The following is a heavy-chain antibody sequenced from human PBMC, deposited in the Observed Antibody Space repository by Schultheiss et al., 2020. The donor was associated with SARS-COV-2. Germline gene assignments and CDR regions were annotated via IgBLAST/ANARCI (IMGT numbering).Heavy chain of an antibody. D-gene: IGHD3-22*01. J-gene: IGHJ4*02. Sequence: SETLSLTCAVYGGSFSGYYWGWIRQPPGKGLEWIGEINHSGSTNYNPSLKSRVTISVDTSKNQFSLKLSSVTAADTAVYYCARESHYYDSSWGQGTLVTVSS. CDR3: ARESHYYDSS. CDR2: INHSGST. CDR1: GGSFSGYY. V-gene: IGHV4-34*01.